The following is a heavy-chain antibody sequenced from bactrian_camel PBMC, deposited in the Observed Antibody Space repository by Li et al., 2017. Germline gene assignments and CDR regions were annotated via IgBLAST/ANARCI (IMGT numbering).Heavy chain of an antibody. V-gene: IGHV3S1*01. D-gene: IGHD5*01. J-gene: IGHJ4*01. CDR1: GFTFNSGW. Sequence: HVQLVESGGGLVQPGGSLRLSCAASGFTFNSGWMYWVRQAPGKGLEWVSQISSLGATKRYADSVDGRFTISRDNAKNMMYLQMNSLKPEDTAVYYCAKGRDRDFAPRGQGTQVTVS. CDR2: ISSLGATK.